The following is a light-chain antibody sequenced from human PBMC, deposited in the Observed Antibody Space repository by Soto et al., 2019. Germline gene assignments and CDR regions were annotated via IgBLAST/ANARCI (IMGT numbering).Light chain of an antibody. CDR2: DAS. V-gene: IGKV3-11*01. CDR3: QQRSNWPLT. J-gene: IGKJ4*01. Sequence: EIVLTQSPATLSLSPGERATLSCRASQSVSSYLAWYQHKPGQAPRLLIYDASNRATGIPARFSGSGSGTDFTLTISSLEPADFAVYYCQQRSNWPLTFGGGTKVEIK. CDR1: QSVSSY.